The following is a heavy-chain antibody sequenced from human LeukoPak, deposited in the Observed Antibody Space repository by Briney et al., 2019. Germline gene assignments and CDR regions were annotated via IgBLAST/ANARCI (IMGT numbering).Heavy chain of an antibody. CDR2: ISYDGSNK. CDR3: AKDRRTTVTTSYLDY. Sequence: PGRSLRLSCAASGFTFSSYGMQWVRQAPGKGLEWVAVISYDGSNKYYADSVKGRFTISRDNSKNTLYLQMNSLRAEDTAVYYCAKDRRTTVTTSYLDYWGQGTLVTVSS. V-gene: IGHV3-30*18. CDR1: GFTFSSYG. J-gene: IGHJ4*02. D-gene: IGHD4-11*01.